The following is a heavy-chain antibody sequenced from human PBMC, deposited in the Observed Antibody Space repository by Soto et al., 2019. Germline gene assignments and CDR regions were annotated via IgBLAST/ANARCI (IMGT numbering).Heavy chain of an antibody. Sequence: QVPLQQSGPGLVTPSQTLSLTCAISGDSVSSNSATWRWIRQSPSRGLEWLGRTYYRSRWYNDYAPSVKSRITINPDTSKNHFFLQLSSVTPEDTAVYYCARERGFLSEAFDIWGRGTVVTVSS. CDR1: GDSVSSNSAT. V-gene: IGHV6-1*02. J-gene: IGHJ3*02. D-gene: IGHD3-10*01. CDR3: ARERGFLSEAFDI. CDR2: TYYRSRWYN.